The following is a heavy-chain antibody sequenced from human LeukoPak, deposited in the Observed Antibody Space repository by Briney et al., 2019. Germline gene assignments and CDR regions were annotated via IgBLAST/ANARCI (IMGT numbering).Heavy chain of an antibody. CDR1: GFTFNNYW. J-gene: IGHJ4*02. V-gene: IGHV3-7*03. CDR3: AKAPGSGPYGIDY. Sequence: PGGSLRLSCAASGFTFNNYWMSWVRQAPGKGLEWVANINKDGSEDYYVDSVKGRFTISRDNAKNSLYLQMNSLRAEDTAVYYCAKAPGSGPYGIDYWGQGTLVTVSS. D-gene: IGHD6-19*01. CDR2: INKDGSED.